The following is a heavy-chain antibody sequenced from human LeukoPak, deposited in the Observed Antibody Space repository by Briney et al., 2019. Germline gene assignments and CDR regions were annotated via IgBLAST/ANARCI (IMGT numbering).Heavy chain of an antibody. CDR3: ARGPPRKDSSGYYFGY. J-gene: IGHJ4*02. V-gene: IGHV3-74*01. D-gene: IGHD3-22*01. CDR1: GFTFSTYW. Sequence: SGRSLRLSCAASGFTFSTYWMHWVSQAPGKGLVWVSRIDHDGINTYYADSVKGRFPISRDNAKNSLYLQMNSLRAEDTAVYYCARGPPRKDSSGYYFGYWGQGTLVTVSS. CDR2: IDHDGINT.